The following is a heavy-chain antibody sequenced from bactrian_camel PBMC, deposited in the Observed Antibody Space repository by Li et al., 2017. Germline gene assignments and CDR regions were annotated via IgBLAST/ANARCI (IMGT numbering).Heavy chain of an antibody. D-gene: IGHD6*01. CDR1: GFSFDDAD. J-gene: IGHJ4*01. CDR2: LASYGTT. Sequence: LVESGGGSVQAGGSLTLSCVGSGFSFDDADMGWYRQGSGNDCKLVSALASYGTTYYADSVKDRFTISRDNVKNTVYLQMNSLNPDDTAVYYCARGTERVPTFMGYDYWGQGTQVTVS. CDR3: ARGTERVPTFMGYDY. V-gene: IGHV3S56*01.